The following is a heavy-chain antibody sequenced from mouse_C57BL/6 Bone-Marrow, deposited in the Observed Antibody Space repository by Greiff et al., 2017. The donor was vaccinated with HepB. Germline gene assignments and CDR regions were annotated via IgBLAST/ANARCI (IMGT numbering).Heavy chain of an antibody. Sequence: VQLQQPGTELVKPGASVKLSCKASGYTFTSYWMHWVKQRPGQGLEWIGNINPSNGGTNYNEKFKSKATLTVDKSSSTAYMQLSSLTSEDSAVYYCARNGYYVGPWFAYWGQGTLVTVSA. J-gene: IGHJ3*01. CDR3: ARNGYYVGPWFAY. D-gene: IGHD2-3*01. CDR1: GYTFTSYW. CDR2: INPSNGGT. V-gene: IGHV1-53*01.